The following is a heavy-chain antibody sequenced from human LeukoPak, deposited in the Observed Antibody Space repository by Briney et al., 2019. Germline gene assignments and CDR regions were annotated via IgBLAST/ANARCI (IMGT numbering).Heavy chain of an antibody. D-gene: IGHD1-26*01. V-gene: IGHV3-9*01. J-gene: IGHJ3*02. CDR1: GFTFDDYA. Sequence: GRSLRLSCAASGFTFDDYAMHWVRQAPGKGLEWVSGISWNSGSIGYADSVKGRFTISRDNAKNSLYLQMNNLRAEDTALYYCAKDIGGSYYFNAFDIWGQGTMVTVSS. CDR2: ISWNSGSI. CDR3: AKDIGGSYYFNAFDI.